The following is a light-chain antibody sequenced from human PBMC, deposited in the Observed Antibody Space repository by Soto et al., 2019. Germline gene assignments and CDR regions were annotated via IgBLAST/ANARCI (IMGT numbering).Light chain of an antibody. CDR2: EVT. V-gene: IGLV2-14*01. J-gene: IGLJ1*01. CDR3: SSYTGISTYV. CDR1: SSDVGYYNY. Sequence: QSVLTQPASVSGSLGQSITISCTGTSSDVGYYNYVSWYQQHPGKAPKLMIYEVTNRPSGVSNRFSGSKSDNTASLTISGLQAEDEADYYCSSYTGISTYVFGTGTKVTVL.